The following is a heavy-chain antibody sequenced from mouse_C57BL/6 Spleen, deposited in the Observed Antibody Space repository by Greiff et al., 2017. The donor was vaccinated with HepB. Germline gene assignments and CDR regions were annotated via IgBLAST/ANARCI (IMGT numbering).Heavy chain of an antibody. CDR1: GFTFNTYA. J-gene: IGHJ3*01. V-gene: IGHV10-3*01. CDR3: VRVGGYGSSAWFAY. CDR2: IRSKSSNYAT. D-gene: IGHD1-1*01. Sequence: EVQLVESGGGLVQPQGSLKLSCAASGFTFNTYAMHWVRQAPGKGLEWVARIRSKSSNYATYYADSVKDRFTISRDDSQSMLYLQMNNLKTEDTAMYYCVRVGGYGSSAWFAYWGQGTLVTVSA.